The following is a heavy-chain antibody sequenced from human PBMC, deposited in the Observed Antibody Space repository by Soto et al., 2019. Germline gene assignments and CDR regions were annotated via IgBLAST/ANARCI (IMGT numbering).Heavy chain of an antibody. CDR3: ARRGGYYDSSGYYYFDY. D-gene: IGHD3-22*01. V-gene: IGHV3-30-3*01. Sequence: QVQLVESGGGVVQPGRSLRLSCAASGFTFSSYAMHWVRQAPGKGLEWVAVISYDGSNKYYADSVKGRFTISRDNSKNTLYLQMNSLRAEDTAVYYCARRGGYYDSSGYYYFDYWGQGTLVTVSS. CDR2: ISYDGSNK. CDR1: GFTFSSYA. J-gene: IGHJ4*02.